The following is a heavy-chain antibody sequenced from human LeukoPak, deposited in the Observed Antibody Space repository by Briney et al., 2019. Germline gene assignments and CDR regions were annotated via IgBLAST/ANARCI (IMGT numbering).Heavy chain of an antibody. CDR2: IIPIFGTA. J-gene: IGHJ6*03. CDR1: GGTFSSYA. D-gene: IGHD3-22*01. CDR3: ARARAPTMINLDYYYMDV. Sequence: SVKVSCKASGGTFSSYAISWVRQAPGQGLEWMGGIIPIFGTANYAQKFQGRVTITTDESTSTAYMELSSLRSEDTAVYYCARARAPTMINLDYYYMDVWGKGTTVTVSS. V-gene: IGHV1-69*05.